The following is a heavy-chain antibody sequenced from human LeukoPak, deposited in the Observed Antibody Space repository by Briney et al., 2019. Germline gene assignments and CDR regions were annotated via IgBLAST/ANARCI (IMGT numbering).Heavy chain of an antibody. V-gene: IGHV5-51*01. CDR1: GYSFTSYW. Sequence: GDPLKISCKGSGYSFTSYWIGWVRQVPGKGLEWMGIISPGDSDTRYSPSFQGQVTISADKSIGTAYLQRNSLKASDTAMYYCARQSRDDYGDYGCFDYWGQGTLVTVSS. D-gene: IGHD4-17*01. CDR3: ARQSRDDYGDYGCFDY. CDR2: ISPGDSDT. J-gene: IGHJ4*02.